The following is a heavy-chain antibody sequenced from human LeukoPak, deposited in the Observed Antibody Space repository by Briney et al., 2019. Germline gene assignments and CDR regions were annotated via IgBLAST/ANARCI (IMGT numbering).Heavy chain of an antibody. Sequence: GGSLRLSCAASGFTFANYAMSWVRQGPGKGLEWVSTISGSGGSTYYADSVKGRFTISRDNAENSLYLQMNSLRGEDTAVYYCARRFDRWGQGTLVTVSS. CDR1: GFTFANYA. CDR2: ISGSGGST. J-gene: IGHJ4*02. D-gene: IGHD3-16*01. CDR3: ARRFDR. V-gene: IGHV3-23*01.